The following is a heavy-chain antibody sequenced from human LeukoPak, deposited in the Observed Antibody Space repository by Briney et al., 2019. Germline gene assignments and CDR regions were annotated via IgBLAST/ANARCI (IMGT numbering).Heavy chain of an antibody. J-gene: IGHJ4*02. CDR3: VMAISGYDPQRFDY. D-gene: IGHD5-12*01. CDR1: GFTFSSYA. CDR2: ISSNGGST. Sequence: PGGSLRLSCSASGFTFSSYAMHWVRQAPGKGLKYVSAISSNGGSTFYEDSVKGRFTISRDNSKNTLYLQMSSLRPEDTAVYYCVMAISGYDPQRFDYWGQGTLVTVSS. V-gene: IGHV3-64D*09.